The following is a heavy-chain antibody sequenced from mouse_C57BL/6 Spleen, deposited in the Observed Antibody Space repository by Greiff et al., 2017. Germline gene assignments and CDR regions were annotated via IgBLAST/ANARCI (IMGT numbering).Heavy chain of an antibody. CDR2: ISSGSSTI. V-gene: IGHV5-17*01. CDR3: AREEVLLRAMDY. J-gene: IGHJ4*01. Sequence: EVKLQESGGGLVKPGGSLKLSCAASGFTFSDYGLHWVRQAPEKGLEWVAYISSGSSTIYYADTVKGRFTISRDNAKNTLFLQMTSLRSEDTAMYYCAREEVLLRAMDYWGQGTSVTVSS. CDR1: GFTFSDYG. D-gene: IGHD1-1*01.